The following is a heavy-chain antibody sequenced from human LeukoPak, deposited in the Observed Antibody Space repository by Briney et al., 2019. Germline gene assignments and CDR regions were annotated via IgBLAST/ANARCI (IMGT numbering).Heavy chain of an antibody. J-gene: IGHJ4*02. V-gene: IGHV4-59*08. Sequence: SETLSLTRTVSGGSLSTYYWSWIRQPPGKGLEWIAYIDYSGSTSYNPSLKSRVSISIDTSKNQFSLRLSSVTAADTAVYYCARLNGGIWGQGTLVTVSS. CDR1: GGSLSTYY. D-gene: IGHD3-16*01. CDR2: IDYSGST. CDR3: ARLNGGI.